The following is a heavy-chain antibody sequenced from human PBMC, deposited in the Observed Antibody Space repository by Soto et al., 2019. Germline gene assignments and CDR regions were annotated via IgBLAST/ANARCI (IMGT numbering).Heavy chain of an antibody. Sequence: SETLSLTCGVSGGTIRSPDWWTWVRQPPGKGLERIGEIFQSGSTNYTPSLESRVTISVDKSKNQFSLTLTSVTAADTAVYFCARGRGRYSSGWSWFDPWGPGILVTVS. V-gene: IGHV4-4*02. CDR1: GGTIRSPDW. CDR2: IFQSGST. J-gene: IGHJ5*02. CDR3: ARGRGRYSSGWSWFDP. D-gene: IGHD6-19*01.